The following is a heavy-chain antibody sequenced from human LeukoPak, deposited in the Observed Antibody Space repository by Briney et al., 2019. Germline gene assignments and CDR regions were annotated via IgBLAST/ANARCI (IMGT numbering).Heavy chain of an antibody. CDR3: ARHWGVASRYFDY. CDR1: GFTFDDYD. CDR2: INWNGGST. J-gene: IGHJ4*02. Sequence: GGSLRLSCAAFGFTFDDYDISWVRQAPGKGLEWVSVINWNGGSTGYADSVKGRFTISRDNANNSLYLQMNSLRAEDTAFYYCARHWGVASRYFDYWGQGTLVTVSS. D-gene: IGHD3-10*01. V-gene: IGHV3-20*04.